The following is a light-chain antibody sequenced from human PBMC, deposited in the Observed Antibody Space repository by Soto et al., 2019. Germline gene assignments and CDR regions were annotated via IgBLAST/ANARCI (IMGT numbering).Light chain of an antibody. V-gene: IGLV2-14*01. J-gene: IGLJ2*01. CDR3: SSYTGSTPVV. CDR2: EVS. Sequence: QSALTQPASVSGSPGQSITISCTGTSSDVGAYNYVSWYQHHPGKAPKLMIYEVSNRPSGVSDRFSGSKSGNTASLTISGLQAEDEADYYCSSYTGSTPVVFGGGTKLTVL. CDR1: SSDVGAYNY.